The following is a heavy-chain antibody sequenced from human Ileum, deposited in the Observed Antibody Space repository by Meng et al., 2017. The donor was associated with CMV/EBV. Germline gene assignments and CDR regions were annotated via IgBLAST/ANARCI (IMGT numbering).Heavy chain of an antibody. D-gene: IGHD6-19*01. Sequence: GESLKISCAASGFTFSSYDMHWVRQVTGKGLEWVSAIGTAGDTYYPGSVKGRFTISRDNSKNTLYLQMNSLRAEDTAVYYCARDRTEAVAGTLYYYYGMDVWGQGTTVTVSS. CDR2: IGTAGDT. CDR3: ARDRTEAVAGTLYYYYGMDV. J-gene: IGHJ6*02. CDR1: GFTFSSYD. V-gene: IGHV3-13*01.